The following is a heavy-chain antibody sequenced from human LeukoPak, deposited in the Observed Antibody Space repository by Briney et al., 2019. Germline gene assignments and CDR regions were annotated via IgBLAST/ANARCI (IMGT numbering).Heavy chain of an antibody. Sequence: GASVKVSCKASGYTFAGYYMHWVRQAPGQGLEWMGWISAHNGNTNYAQKLQGRVTMTKDTSTTTAYMELRSLRSDDTAIYYCARDATRSVIVGAEDGFDYWGQGTLVTVSS. CDR1: GYTFAGYY. J-gene: IGHJ4*02. CDR3: ARDATRSVIVGAEDGFDY. D-gene: IGHD1-26*01. V-gene: IGHV1-18*04. CDR2: ISAHNGNT.